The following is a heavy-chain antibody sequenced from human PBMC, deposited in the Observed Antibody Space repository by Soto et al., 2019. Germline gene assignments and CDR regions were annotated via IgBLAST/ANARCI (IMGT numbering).Heavy chain of an antibody. D-gene: IGHD3-22*01. CDR3: ARKDKSGYFNWFDP. V-gene: IGHV5-51*01. CDR1: GYRFTSYW. J-gene: IGHJ5*02. CDR2: IFPSDSDT. Sequence: GESLKISCRTSGYRFTSYWIAWVRQMPGKGLEWMGIIFPSDSDTRYSPSFQGQVTISADRSTSTVFLQWASLKASDTTVYFCARKDKSGYFNWFDPWGQGTLVTVSS.